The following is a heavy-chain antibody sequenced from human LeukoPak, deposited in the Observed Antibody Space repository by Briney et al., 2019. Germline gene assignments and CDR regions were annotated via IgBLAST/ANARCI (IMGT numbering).Heavy chain of an antibody. J-gene: IGHJ3*02. CDR1: GFTFSSYS. Sequence: GGSLRLSCAASGFTFSSYSMNWVRQAPGKGLEWVSSISSSSNYIYYADSLKGRFTISRDNPKNSLYLQMNSLRAEDTAVYYCARGDQYCSGGSCYSDAFDIWGQGTMVTVSS. CDR3: ARGDQYCSGGSCYSDAFDI. V-gene: IGHV3-21*01. CDR2: ISSSSNYI. D-gene: IGHD2-15*01.